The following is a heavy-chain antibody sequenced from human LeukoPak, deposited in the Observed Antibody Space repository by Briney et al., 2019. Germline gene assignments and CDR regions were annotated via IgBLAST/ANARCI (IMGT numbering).Heavy chain of an antibody. D-gene: IGHD5-12*01. Sequence: PSQTLSLTCTVSGGSISSGDYYWSWIRQPPGKGLEWIGRIYTSGSTNYNPSLKSRVTMSVDASKNQFSLKLSSVTAADTAVYYCARLDRGLVAPGGFDYWGQGTLVTVSS. CDR1: GGSISSGDYY. CDR3: ARLDRGLVAPGGFDY. J-gene: IGHJ4*02. CDR2: IYTSGST. V-gene: IGHV4-61*02.